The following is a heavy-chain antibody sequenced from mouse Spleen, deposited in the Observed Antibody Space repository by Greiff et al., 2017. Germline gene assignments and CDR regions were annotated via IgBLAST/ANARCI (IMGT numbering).Heavy chain of an antibody. Sequence: EVQLQQSGPELVKPGASVKMSCKASGYTFTDYNMHWVKQSHGKSLEWIGYINPNNGGTSYNQKFKGKATLTVNKSSSTAYMELRSLTSEDSAVYYCARPSYGSSYEGGNFDYWGQGTTLTVSS. D-gene: IGHD1-1*01. CDR3: ARPSYGSSYEGGNFDY. CDR2: INPNNGGT. V-gene: IGHV1-22*01. J-gene: IGHJ2*01. CDR1: GYTFTDYN.